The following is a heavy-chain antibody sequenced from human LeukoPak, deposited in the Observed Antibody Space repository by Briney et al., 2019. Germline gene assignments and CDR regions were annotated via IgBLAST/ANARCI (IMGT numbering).Heavy chain of an antibody. J-gene: IGHJ3*02. V-gene: IGHV3-30-3*01. Sequence: QPGRSLRLSCAASGFTFSSYAMHWVRQAPGKGLEWVAVISYDGSNKYYADSVKGRFTISRDNSKNSLYLQMNSLRAEDTAVYYCAREPVEGVNDAFDIWGQGTMVTVSS. CDR2: ISYDGSNK. CDR3: AREPVEGVNDAFDI. CDR1: GFTFSSYA. D-gene: IGHD3-16*01.